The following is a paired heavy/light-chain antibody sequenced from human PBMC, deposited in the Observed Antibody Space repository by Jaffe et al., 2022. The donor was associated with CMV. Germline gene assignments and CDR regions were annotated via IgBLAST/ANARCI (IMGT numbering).Light chain of an antibody. CDR2: KVS. CDR3: MQGTHWPRA. Sequence: DVVMTQSPLSLPVTLGQPASISCKSSQSLVHIDGNTYLNWFQQRPGQSPRRLIYKVSNRDSGVPDRFSGSGSGTDFTLKISRVEAEDVGIYYCMQGTHWPRAFGPGTKVDIK. J-gene: IGKJ3*01. CDR1: QSLVHIDGNTY. V-gene: IGKV2-30*02.
Heavy chain of an antibody. V-gene: IGHV3-15*01. D-gene: IGHD2-2*01. Sequence: EVQLVESGGGLVKPGGSLRLSCAASGFTFSNAWMSWVRQAQGKGLEWVAGIKIKSDGVTTNYAAPVKGRFTISRDDSKNTLYLQMDSLKTEDTAIYYCMIECSSIMCPPGWGQGTLVTVSA. CDR1: GFTFSNAW. CDR3: MIECSSIMCPPG. J-gene: IGHJ4*02. CDR2: IKIKSDGVTT.